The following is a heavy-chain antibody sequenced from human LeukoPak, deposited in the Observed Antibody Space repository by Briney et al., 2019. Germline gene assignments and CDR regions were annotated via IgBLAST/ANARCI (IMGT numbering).Heavy chain of an antibody. V-gene: IGHV4-59*01. Sequence: SETLSLTRTVSGGSISGYYWSWVRQPPGEGLEWVAYIYYTSGRTNYNPSLKSRVTILVDTSKNQFSLKLSSVTAADTAMYYCARILEGSGATFDSWGQGTMVTV. CDR1: GGSISGYY. CDR2: IYYTSGRT. D-gene: IGHD1-1*01. CDR3: ARILEGSGATFDS. J-gene: IGHJ3*02.